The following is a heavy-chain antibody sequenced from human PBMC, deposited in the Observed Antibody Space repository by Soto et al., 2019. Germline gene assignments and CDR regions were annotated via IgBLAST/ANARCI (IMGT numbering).Heavy chain of an antibody. CDR2: IYYSGST. J-gene: IGHJ6*04. D-gene: IGHD2-21*02. Sequence: SETLSLTCTVSGGSISSGGYYWSWIRQHPGKGLEWIGYIYYSGSTYYNPSLKSRVTISVDTSKNQFSLKLSSVAAADTAVYYCARDVSLAYCGGDCPGNGMDAWGNGTMVTVS. V-gene: IGHV4-31*03. CDR1: GGSISSGGYY. CDR3: ARDVSLAYCGGDCPGNGMDA.